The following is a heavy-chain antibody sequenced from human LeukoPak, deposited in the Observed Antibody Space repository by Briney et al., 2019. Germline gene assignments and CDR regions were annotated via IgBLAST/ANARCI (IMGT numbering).Heavy chain of an antibody. D-gene: IGHD2-2*01. CDR3: ARGKYQLPRVAFAY. V-gene: IGHV1-69*04. CDR1: GGTFSSYA. J-gene: IGHJ4*02. Sequence: SVKVSCKASGGTFSSYAISWVRQAPGQGLEWMGRIIPILGIANYAQKFQGRVTITADKSTSTAYMELSSLRSEDTAVYYCARGKYQLPRVAFAYWGQGTLVTVSP. CDR2: IIPILGIA.